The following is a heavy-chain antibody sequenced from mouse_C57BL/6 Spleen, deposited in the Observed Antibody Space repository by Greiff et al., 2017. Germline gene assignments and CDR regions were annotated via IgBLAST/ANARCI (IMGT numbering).Heavy chain of an antibody. CDR2: ISNGGGST. V-gene: IGHV5-12*01. CDR1: GFTFSDYY. J-gene: IGHJ4*01. D-gene: IGHD1-1*01. CDR3: ARPPYYYGSSYDYAMDY. Sequence: EVKLVESGGGLVQPGGSLKLSCAASGFTFSDYYMYWVRQTPEKRLEWVAYISNGGGSTYYPDTVKGRFTISRDNAKNTLYLQMSRLKSEDSAMYYCARPPYYYGSSYDYAMDYWGQGTTVTVSS.